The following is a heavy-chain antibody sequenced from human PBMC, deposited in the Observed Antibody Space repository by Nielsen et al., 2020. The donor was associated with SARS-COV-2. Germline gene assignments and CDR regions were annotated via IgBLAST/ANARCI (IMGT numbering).Heavy chain of an antibody. V-gene: IGHV3-7*01. J-gene: IGHJ6*02. D-gene: IGHD5-18*01. Sequence: GESLKISCAASGFTFSSYWMSWVRQAPGKGLEWVANIKQDGSEKYYVDSVKGRFTISRDNAKNSLYLQMNSLRAEDTAVYYCARVDGYDYYYYGMDVWGQGTTVTVSS. CDR2: IKQDGSEK. CDR3: ARVDGYDYYYYGMDV. CDR1: GFTFSSYW.